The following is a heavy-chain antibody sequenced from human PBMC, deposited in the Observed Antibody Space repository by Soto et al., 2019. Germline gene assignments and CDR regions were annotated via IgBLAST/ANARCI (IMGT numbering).Heavy chain of an antibody. Sequence: QVQLQESGPGLVKPSQTLSLTCTVSGGSISSGGYYWSWIRQHPGKGLEWIGYIYYSGSTYYNPSLRGPVTIXAXTXXYQFALKLSSVTAADTAVYYCAGIYSGSTGGTLRYWGQGTLVTVSS. CDR3: AGIYSGSTGGTLRY. CDR2: IYYSGST. CDR1: GGSISSGGYY. J-gene: IGHJ4*02. V-gene: IGHV4-31*01. D-gene: IGHD1-26*01.